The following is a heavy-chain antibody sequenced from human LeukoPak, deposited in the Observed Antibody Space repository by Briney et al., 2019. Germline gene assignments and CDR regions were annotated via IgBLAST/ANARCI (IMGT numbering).Heavy chain of an antibody. J-gene: IGHJ4*02. Sequence: GGSLRLSCAASGFTFSSYSMNWVRQAPGKGLEWVSSISSSSSYIYYADSVKGRFTTSRDNSKNTLYLQMNSLRAEDTAVYYCAKERYCWNDEEISLDYWGQGTLVTVSS. V-gene: IGHV3-21*01. CDR1: GFTFSSYS. D-gene: IGHD1-1*01. CDR3: AKERYCWNDEEISLDY. CDR2: ISSSSSYI.